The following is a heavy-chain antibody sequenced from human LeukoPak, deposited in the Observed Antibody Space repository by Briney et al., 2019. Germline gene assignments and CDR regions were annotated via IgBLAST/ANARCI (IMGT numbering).Heavy chain of an antibody. V-gene: IGHV4-59*01. CDR2: IFYSGRT. J-gene: IGHJ3*02. CDR3: ARKNDFDI. Sequence: PSETLSLTCTVSGGSISSDHWNWIRQPPGKGLEWIGCIFYSGRTYYNPSLKSRVTISVDMSKRQFSLRQTSVTAADTAVYYCARKNDFDIWGQGTLVTVSS. D-gene: IGHD2/OR15-2a*01. CDR1: GGSISSDH.